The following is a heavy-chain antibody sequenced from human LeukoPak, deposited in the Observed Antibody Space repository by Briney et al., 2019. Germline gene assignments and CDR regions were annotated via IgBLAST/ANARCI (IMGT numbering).Heavy chain of an antibody. Sequence: GASVKVSCKASGGTFSSYAISWVRQAPGQGLEWMGRIIPIFGTANYAQKFQGRVTITADESTSTAYMELSSLRSEDTAVYYCAREMAVAGTDSGWFDPWGQGTLVTVSS. V-gene: IGHV1-69*13. J-gene: IGHJ5*02. CDR1: GGTFSSYA. D-gene: IGHD6-19*01. CDR3: AREMAVAGTDSGWFDP. CDR2: IIPIFGTA.